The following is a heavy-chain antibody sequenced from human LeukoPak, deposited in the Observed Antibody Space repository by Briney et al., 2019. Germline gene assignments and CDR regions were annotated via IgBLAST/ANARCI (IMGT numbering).Heavy chain of an antibody. CDR1: GFTFSSYS. Sequence: PGGSLRLSCAASGFTFSSYSMNWVRQAPGKGLEWVSSISSSSSYIYYADSVKGRFTISRDNSKNTLYLQMNSLRAEDTAVYYCAKDLEFAYYYDSSGPPLGYWGQGTLVTVSS. J-gene: IGHJ4*02. D-gene: IGHD3-22*01. CDR2: ISSSSSYI. V-gene: IGHV3-21*04. CDR3: AKDLEFAYYYDSSGPPLGY.